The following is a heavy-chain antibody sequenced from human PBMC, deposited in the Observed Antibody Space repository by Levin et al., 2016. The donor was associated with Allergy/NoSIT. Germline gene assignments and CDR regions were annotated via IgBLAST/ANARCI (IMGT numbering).Heavy chain of an antibody. D-gene: IGHD2-8*02. Sequence: WVRQAPGQGLEWMGWMNPNSGNTGYAQKFQGRVTMTRNTSISTAYMELSSLRSEDTAVYYCASGRPLYWNYEYYGMDVWGQGTTVTVSS. J-gene: IGHJ6*02. V-gene: IGHV1-8*01. CDR3: ASGRPLYWNYEYYGMDV. CDR2: MNPNSGNT.